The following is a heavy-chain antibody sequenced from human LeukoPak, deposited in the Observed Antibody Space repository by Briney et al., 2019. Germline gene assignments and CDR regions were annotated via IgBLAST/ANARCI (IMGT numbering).Heavy chain of an antibody. CDR2: IKNDGSAP. V-gene: IGHV3-74*01. CDR1: GFTFSTYW. Sequence: GGSLRLSCAASGFTFSTYWMHWVRRAPGKGLVWVSRIKNDGSAPSYADSVKGRFTISRDNAKNTLYLQMNSLRAEDTAVYYCARGPMVRTNLFDYWGQGTLVTVSS. D-gene: IGHD3-10*01. CDR3: ARGPMVRTNLFDY. J-gene: IGHJ4*01.